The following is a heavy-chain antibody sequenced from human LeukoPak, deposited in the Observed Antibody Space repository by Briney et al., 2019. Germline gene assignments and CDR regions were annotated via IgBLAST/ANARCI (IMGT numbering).Heavy chain of an antibody. CDR3: ASSAYYKYYYDY. Sequence: SETLSLTFTVSDASIISNYWSWIRQPPGKGLEWIGYIYYSGSTDYNPSLKSRVTISLDTSKKQFSLRLSSVTAADTAVYFCASSAYYKYYYDYWGQEIPVTVSS. CDR2: IYYSGST. J-gene: IGHJ4*02. V-gene: IGHV4-59*01. CDR1: DASIISNY. D-gene: IGHD3-10*01.